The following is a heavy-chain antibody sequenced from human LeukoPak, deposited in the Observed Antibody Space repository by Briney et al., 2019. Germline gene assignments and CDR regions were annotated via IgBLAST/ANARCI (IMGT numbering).Heavy chain of an antibody. CDR1: GGPFSGYY. CDR2: INHSGST. D-gene: IGHD5-24*01. V-gene: IGHV4-34*01. J-gene: IGHJ4*02. CDR3: ARGPFGKATGIDY. Sequence: KPSETLSLTCAVYGGPFSGYYWSWIRQPPGKGLEWIGEINHSGSTNYNPSLKSRVTISVDTSKNQFSLKLSSVTAADTAVYYCARGPFGKATGIDYWGQGTLVTVSS.